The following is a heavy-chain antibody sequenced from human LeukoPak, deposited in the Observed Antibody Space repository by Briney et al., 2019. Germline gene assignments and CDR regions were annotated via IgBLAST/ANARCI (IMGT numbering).Heavy chain of an antibody. Sequence: SETLSLTCTVSGGSISSYYWSWIRQPPGKGLEWIGYIYYSGSTNYNPSLKSRATMSVDTSKNQFSLKLSSVTAADTAVYYCARGGGIGTIAVPWFDPWGQGTLVTVSS. CDR3: ARGGGIGTIAVPWFDP. D-gene: IGHD1-26*01. V-gene: IGHV4-59*01. CDR1: GGSISSYY. J-gene: IGHJ5*02. CDR2: IYYSGST.